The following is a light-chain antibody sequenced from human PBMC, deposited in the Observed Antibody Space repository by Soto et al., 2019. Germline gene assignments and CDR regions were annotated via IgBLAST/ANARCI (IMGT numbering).Light chain of an antibody. Sequence: DVVVTQSPLSLPVTLGQPASISCRSSQSLVYTNGNTYLAWFQQRPGQSPRRLIYKVSIRDSGVPDKFRGSGSGTEFTLTISRVEAEDVGVYYGMQGTHWPRTFGQGTKVEIK. CDR1: QSLVYTNGNTY. V-gene: IGKV2-30*01. J-gene: IGKJ1*01. CDR2: KVS. CDR3: MQGTHWPRT.